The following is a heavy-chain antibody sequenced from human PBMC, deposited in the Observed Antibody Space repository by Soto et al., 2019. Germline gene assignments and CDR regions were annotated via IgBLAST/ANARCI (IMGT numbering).Heavy chain of an antibody. Sequence: QVQLMQSGAEVKKPGASVKVSCKASGDTFTDYYIHLVRQAPGPGLEWMGTVNPSGGHTTYAQHFLGRVATNRDTSTSTPSPGLTSLTSDATAIYYCERGGHVVVVTADLDYWGQGTLVTVSS. J-gene: IGHJ4*02. V-gene: IGHV1-46*01. CDR2: VNPSGGHT. CDR1: GDTFTDYY. D-gene: IGHD2-21*02. CDR3: ERGGHVVVVTADLDY.